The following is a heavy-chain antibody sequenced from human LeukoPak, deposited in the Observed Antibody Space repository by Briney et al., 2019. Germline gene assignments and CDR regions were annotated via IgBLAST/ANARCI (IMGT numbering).Heavy chain of an antibody. CDR2: IIPIFDTA. Sequence: SVKLFCNASGGTFSSYAIRWVRQAPGQGLEWMGGIIPIFDTANYAQKFQGRDTITADNSTRTAYMELGSLRSEDTAVYDCVSGIAAASFDYWGQGTLVTVSS. CDR3: VSGIAAASFDY. CDR1: GGTFSSYA. D-gene: IGHD6-13*01. V-gene: IGHV1-69*06. J-gene: IGHJ4*02.